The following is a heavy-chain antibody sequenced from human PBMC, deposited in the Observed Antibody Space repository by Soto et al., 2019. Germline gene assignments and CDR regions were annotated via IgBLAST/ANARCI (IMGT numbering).Heavy chain of an antibody. D-gene: IGHD3-3*01. Sequence: QVQLQQSGPGLVKPSQTLSLTCAISGDSVSSNGAAWNWIRQSPSRGLEWLGRTYYRSKWFNDYAVSVQSRLTINPDTSKNQFSLQLNSVTPEDTAVYYCARDLATIFGVDFDNWGPGALVTVSS. CDR2: TYYRSKWFN. CDR1: GDSVSSNGAA. V-gene: IGHV6-1*01. CDR3: ARDLATIFGVDFDN. J-gene: IGHJ4*02.